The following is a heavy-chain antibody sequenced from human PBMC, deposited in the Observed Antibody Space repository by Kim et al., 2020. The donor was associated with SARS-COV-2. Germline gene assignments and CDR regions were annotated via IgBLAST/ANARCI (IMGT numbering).Heavy chain of an antibody. Sequence: IHFSGNTKYNPSLKSRVTISIDRSKQQFSLKVRSGTAADTAVYYCARLPDHWGQGTLVTVSS. J-gene: IGHJ4*02. CDR2: IHFSGNT. V-gene: IGHV4-61*07. CDR3: ARLPDH.